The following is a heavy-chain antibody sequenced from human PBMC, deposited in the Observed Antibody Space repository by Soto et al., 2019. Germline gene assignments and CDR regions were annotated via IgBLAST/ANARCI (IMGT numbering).Heavy chain of an antibody. CDR1: GFTFDDYA. J-gene: IGHJ3*02. D-gene: IGHD3-22*01. Sequence: EVQLVESGGGLVQPGRSLRLSCAASGFTFDDYAMHWVRQAPGKGLEWVSGISWITGTIDYTDSVQGRFTISRDSAKSCLYLQINRLRAEDTALYYCATSHYYSTGNFDAFDIWVQGTMVTVSS. CDR3: ATSHYYSTGNFDAFDI. CDR2: ISWITGTI. V-gene: IGHV3-9*01.